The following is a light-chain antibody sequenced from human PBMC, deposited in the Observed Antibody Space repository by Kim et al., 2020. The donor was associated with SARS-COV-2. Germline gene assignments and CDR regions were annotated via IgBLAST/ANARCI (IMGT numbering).Light chain of an antibody. J-gene: IGLJ3*02. CDR1: SSDVGVYNY. V-gene: IGLV2-14*01. CDR3: CSNTKSSSWV. CDR2: EVN. Sequence: GQSITISCTGTSSDVGVYNYVSWYQQHPGRVPKLMIYEVNKRPSGVSNRFSGSKSGNTASLTISGLQAEDEADYYCCSNTKSSSWVFGGGTKLTVL.